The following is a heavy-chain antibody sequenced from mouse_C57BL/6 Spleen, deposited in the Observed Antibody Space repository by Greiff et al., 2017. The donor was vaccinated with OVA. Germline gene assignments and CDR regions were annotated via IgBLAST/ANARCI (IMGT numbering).Heavy chain of an antibody. D-gene: IGHD1-1*01. CDR1: GYTFTSYW. J-gene: IGHJ3*01. CDR3: ASYYGSSYDLFAY. CDR2: IDPSDSYT. Sequence: QVQLKQPGAELVKPGASVKLSCKASGYTFTSYWMQWVKQRPGQGLEWIGEIDPSDSYTNYNQKFKGKATLTVDTSSSTAYMQLSSLTSEDSAVYYCASYYGSSYDLFAYWGQGTLVTVSA. V-gene: IGHV1-50*01.